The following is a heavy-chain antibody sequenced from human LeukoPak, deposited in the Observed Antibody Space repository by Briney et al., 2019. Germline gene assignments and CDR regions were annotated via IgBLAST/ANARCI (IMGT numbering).Heavy chain of an antibody. V-gene: IGHV4-30-4*01. J-gene: IGHJ4*02. CDR1: GGSISSSSYY. CDR3: ARGYSYGSFDY. Sequence: SETLSLTCTVSGGSISSSSYYWSWIRQPPGKGLEWIGYIYYSGSTYYNPSLKSRVTISVDTSKNQFSLKLSSVTAADTAVYYCARGYSYGSFDYWGQGTLVTVSS. CDR2: IYYSGST. D-gene: IGHD5-18*01.